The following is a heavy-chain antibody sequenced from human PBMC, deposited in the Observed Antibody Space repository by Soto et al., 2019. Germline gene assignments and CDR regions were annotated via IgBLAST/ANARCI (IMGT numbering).Heavy chain of an antibody. J-gene: IGHJ4*02. CDR2: TYYRSKWNN. Sequence: SQTLSLTCVISGNNVSTNSAGWNWIRQSPSRGLEWLGRTYYRSKWNNDYAASVKGRITVNPDTSKNQFPLQLNSVTPEDTGVYYCARNSWNAPPAFDFWGQGIQVTVSS. CDR1: GNNVSTNSAG. CDR3: ARNSWNAPPAFDF. V-gene: IGHV6-1*01. D-gene: IGHD1-1*01.